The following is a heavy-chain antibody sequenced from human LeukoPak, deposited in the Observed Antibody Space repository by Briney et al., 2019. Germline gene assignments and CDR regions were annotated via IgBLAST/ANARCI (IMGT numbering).Heavy chain of an antibody. CDR2: IKQDGSKK. V-gene: IGHV3-7*01. CDR3: ARVTSGWYPPYYYGMDV. J-gene: IGHJ6*02. CDR1: GFPFSSYW. Sequence: QSWGSLRLSCVASGFPFSSYWMTWVRQAPGKGLEWVANIKQDGSKKSYVDSVKGRFTISRDNAKNSLYLQMNSLRAEDTAVYYCARVTSGWYPPYYYGMDVWGQGTTVTVSS. D-gene: IGHD6-19*01.